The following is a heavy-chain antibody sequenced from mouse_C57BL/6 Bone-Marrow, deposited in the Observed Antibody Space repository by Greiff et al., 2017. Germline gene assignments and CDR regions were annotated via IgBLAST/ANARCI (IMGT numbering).Heavy chain of an antibody. Sequence: EVKLMESGGGLVQPGGSLSLSCAASGFTFTDYYMRWVRQPPGRALEWFGFIRNKANGSTTEYSSSMKGRFTISRDNSQSILDLQRNALRAEDSATYYCARAIITVGDAMDYWGQGTSVTVSS. CDR3: ARAIITVGDAMDY. D-gene: IGHD1-1*01. V-gene: IGHV7-3*01. CDR2: IRNKANGSTT. J-gene: IGHJ4*01. CDR1: GFTFTDYY.